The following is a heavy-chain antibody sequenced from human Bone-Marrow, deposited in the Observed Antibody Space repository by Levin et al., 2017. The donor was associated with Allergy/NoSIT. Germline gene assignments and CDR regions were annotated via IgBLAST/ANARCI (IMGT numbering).Heavy chain of an antibody. V-gene: IGHV3-23*01. CDR3: AKATVATSNRVNYYYGMDV. J-gene: IGHJ6*02. CDR2: ISGSGGST. CDR1: GFTFSSYA. Sequence: GESLKISCAASGFTFSSYAMSWVRQAPGKGLEWVSAISGSGGSTYYADSVKGRFTISRDNSKNTLYLQMNSLRAEDTAVYYCAKATVATSNRVNYYYGMDVWGQGTTVTVSS. D-gene: IGHD5-12*01.